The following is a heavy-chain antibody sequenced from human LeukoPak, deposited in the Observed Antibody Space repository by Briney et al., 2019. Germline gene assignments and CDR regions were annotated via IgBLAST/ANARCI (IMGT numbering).Heavy chain of an antibody. CDR1: GGTFSSYA. J-gene: IGHJ6*04. CDR2: IIPIFGTA. Sequence: SVKVSCKASGGTFSSYAISWVRQAPGQGLEWMGGIIPIFGTADYAQKFQGRVTITADKSTSTAYMELSSLRSEDTAVYYCAKRDNVYYYYGMDVWGKGTTVTVSS. V-gene: IGHV1-69*06. D-gene: IGHD1-14*01. CDR3: AKRDNVYYYYGMDV.